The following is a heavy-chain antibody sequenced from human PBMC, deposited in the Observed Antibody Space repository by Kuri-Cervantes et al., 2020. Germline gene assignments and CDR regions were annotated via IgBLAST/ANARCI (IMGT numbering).Heavy chain of an antibody. CDR1: GFTFDDYA. Sequence: SLKISCAASGFTFDDYAMHWVRQAPGKGLEWVSGISWNSGSIGYADSVKGRFTISRDNAKNSLYLQMNSLRAEDTALYHCARVMDYYDSSGYQNYYFDYWGQGTLVTVSS. V-gene: IGHV3-9*01. D-gene: IGHD3-22*01. CDR3: ARVMDYYDSSGYQNYYFDY. CDR2: ISWNSGSI. J-gene: IGHJ4*02.